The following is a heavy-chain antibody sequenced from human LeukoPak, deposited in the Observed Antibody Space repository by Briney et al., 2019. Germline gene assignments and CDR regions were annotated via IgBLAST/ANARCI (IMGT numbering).Heavy chain of an antibody. CDR1: GFTFSSYG. CDR2: IGGSGGTT. J-gene: IGHJ6*02. Sequence: PGGSLRLSCAASGFTFSSYGMHWVRQAPGKGLEWVSAIGGSGGTTYYADSVKGRFTISRDNSKNTLYLQMNSLRAEDTAVYYCAKGGRTTSGFDVWGQGTTVTVSS. D-gene: IGHD3-16*01. V-gene: IGHV3-23*01. CDR3: AKGGRTTSGFDV.